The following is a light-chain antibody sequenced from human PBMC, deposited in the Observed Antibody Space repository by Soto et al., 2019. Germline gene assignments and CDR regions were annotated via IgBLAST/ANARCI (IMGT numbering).Light chain of an antibody. CDR3: QQRSNWPPIT. CDR1: QSVSSY. Sequence: EIVLTQSPATLSLSPGERDTLSCRASQSVSSYLAWYQQKPGQAPRLLIYDASNRATGIPARFSGSGSGTDFTLTISSLEPEDFAVYYWQQRSNWPPITFGQGTRLEI. CDR2: DAS. J-gene: IGKJ5*01. V-gene: IGKV3-11*01.